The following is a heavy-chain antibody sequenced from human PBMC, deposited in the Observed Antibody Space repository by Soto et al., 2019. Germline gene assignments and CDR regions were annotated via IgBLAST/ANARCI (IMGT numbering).Heavy chain of an antibody. CDR1: GGTFSSYA. CDR3: ASAQGLSYDSSGYFPWFDP. Sequence: GASVKVSCKASGGTFSSYAISWVRQAPGQGLEWMGGIIPIFGTANYAQKFQGRVTITADESTSTAYMELSSLRSEDTAVYYCASAQGLSYDSSGYFPWFDPWGQGTLVTVS. CDR2: IIPIFGTA. J-gene: IGHJ5*02. D-gene: IGHD3-22*01. V-gene: IGHV1-69*13.